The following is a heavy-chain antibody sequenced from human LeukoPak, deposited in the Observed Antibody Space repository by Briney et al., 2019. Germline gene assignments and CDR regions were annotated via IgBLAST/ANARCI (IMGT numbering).Heavy chain of an antibody. CDR3: AKDSGHCSSTSCYTYFQH. D-gene: IGHD2-2*02. Sequence: PGGSLRLSCAASGFTFDDYAMHWVRQAPGKGLEWVSGISWNSGSIGYADSVKGRFTISRDNAKNSLYLQMNSLRAEDMALYYCAKDSGHCSSTSCYTYFQHWGQGTLVTVSS. CDR2: ISWNSGSI. CDR1: GFTFDDYA. V-gene: IGHV3-9*03. J-gene: IGHJ1*01.